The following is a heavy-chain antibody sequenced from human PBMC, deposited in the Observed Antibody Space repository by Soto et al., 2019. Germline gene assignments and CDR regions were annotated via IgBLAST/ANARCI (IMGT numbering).Heavy chain of an antibody. V-gene: IGHV1-18*04. CDR2: ISAYNGNT. CDR1: GYTFTSYG. Sequence: QVQLVQSGAEVKKPGASVKVSCKASGYTFTSYGISWVRQAPGQGLEWMGWISAYNGNTNYAQKLQGRVTMTTDTSTRTAYMELRSLRSDDTAVYYCAREKSANYYDSSGQEDYWGQGTLVTVSS. CDR3: AREKSANYYDSSGQEDY. J-gene: IGHJ4*02. D-gene: IGHD3-22*01.